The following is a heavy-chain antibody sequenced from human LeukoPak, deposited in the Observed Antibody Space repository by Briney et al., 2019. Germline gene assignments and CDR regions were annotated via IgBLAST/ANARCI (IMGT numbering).Heavy chain of an antibody. V-gene: IGHV4-39*07. J-gene: IGHJ4*02. Sequence: PSETLSLTCTVSGGSVNSNNYYWGWIRQPPGKGLEWIGSIYYSGSTYYNPSLKSRVTISVDTSKNQFSLKLSSVTAADTAVYYCARRRYYYGSGSYYNTQNFDYWGQGTLVTVSS. CDR3: ARRRYYYGSGSYYNTQNFDY. CDR2: IYYSGST. D-gene: IGHD3-10*01. CDR1: GGSVNSNNYY.